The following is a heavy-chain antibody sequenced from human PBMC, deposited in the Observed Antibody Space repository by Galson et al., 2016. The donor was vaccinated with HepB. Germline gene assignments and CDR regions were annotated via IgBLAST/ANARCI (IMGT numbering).Heavy chain of an antibody. J-gene: IGHJ4*02. V-gene: IGHV3-74*01. Sequence: LRLSCAASGFTFGSYWMHWVRQAPGKGLEWVSRTNNDGTSTTYADSVKGRFTISRDNTKNTLYLHTDTLRPEDTALYYCARDPGSFFHYGGQGSLVTVSS. CDR2: TNNDGTST. D-gene: IGHD1-26*01. CDR1: GFTFGSYW. CDR3: ARDPGSFFHY.